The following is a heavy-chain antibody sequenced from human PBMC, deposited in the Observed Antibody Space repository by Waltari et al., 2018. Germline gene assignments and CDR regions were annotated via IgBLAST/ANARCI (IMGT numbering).Heavy chain of an antibody. CDR2: MNPNSGNT. J-gene: IGHJ4*02. V-gene: IGHV1-8*03. Sequence: QVQLVQSGAEVKKPGASVKVSCTPSGYTFTSYDLNWVPQATGQGLEWMGWMNPNSGNTGYAQKFQGRVTITRNTSISTAYMELSSLRSEDTAVYYCARGTIRSGGSCHNWGQGTLVTVSS. D-gene: IGHD2-15*01. CDR1: GYTFTSYD. CDR3: ARGTIRSGGSCHN.